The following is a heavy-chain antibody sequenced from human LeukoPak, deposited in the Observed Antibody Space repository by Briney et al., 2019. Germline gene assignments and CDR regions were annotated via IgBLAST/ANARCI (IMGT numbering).Heavy chain of an antibody. J-gene: IGHJ4*02. D-gene: IGHD6-19*01. V-gene: IGHV3-21*01. CDR3: ARDPRWLVIRRTFDH. CDR2: ISSSSSYI. Sequence: GGSLRLSCAASGFTFSSYSMNWVRQAPGKGLEWVSSISSSSSYIYYADSVKGRFTISRDNAKNSLYLQMNSLRAEDTAVYYCARDPRWLVIRRTFDHWGQGTLVTVSS. CDR1: GFTFSSYS.